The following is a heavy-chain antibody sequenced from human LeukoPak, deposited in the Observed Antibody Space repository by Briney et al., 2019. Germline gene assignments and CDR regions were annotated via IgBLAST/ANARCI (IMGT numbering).Heavy chain of an antibody. CDR1: GGSISSSGYY. D-gene: IGHD3-22*01. V-gene: IGHV4-39*01. CDR2: FYYGEST. J-gene: IGHJ4*02. CDR3: ARHRSYYDSRWFDY. Sequence: PSETLSLTCTVSGGSISSSGYYWGWIRQPPGKGLEWIGSFYYGESTYYNPSLRSRVTISVDTSKNQFSLRLSSVTAADTAVYYCARHRSYYDSRWFDYWGQGILVTVSS.